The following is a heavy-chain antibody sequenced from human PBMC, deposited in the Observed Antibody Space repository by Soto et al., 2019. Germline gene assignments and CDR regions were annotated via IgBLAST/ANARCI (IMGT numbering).Heavy chain of an antibody. CDR1: GGTFSSYA. J-gene: IGHJ5*02. Sequence: QVQLVQSGAEVKKPGSSVKVSCKASGGTFSSYAISWVRQAPGQGLEWMGGIIPIFGTANYAQKFQGRVTITADESTSTAYMELSSLRSEDTAVYYCASSLRYFDWFLSGDPNWFDPWGQGTLVTVSS. V-gene: IGHV1-69*01. CDR2: IIPIFGTA. D-gene: IGHD3-9*01. CDR3: ASSLRYFDWFLSGDPNWFDP.